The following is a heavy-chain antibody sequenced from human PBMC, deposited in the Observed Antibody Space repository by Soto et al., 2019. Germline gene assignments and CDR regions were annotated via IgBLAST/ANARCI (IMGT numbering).Heavy chain of an antibody. CDR2: IYYSGST. J-gene: IGHJ4*02. V-gene: IGHV4-31*03. Sequence: SETLSLTCTVSGGSISSGGYYWSWIRQHPGKGLEWIGYIYYSGSTYYNPSLKSRVTISVGTSKNQFSLKLSSVTAADTAVYYCARVRIVGASPRFDYWGQGTLVTVSS. CDR1: GGSISSGGYY. D-gene: IGHD1-26*01. CDR3: ARVRIVGASPRFDY.